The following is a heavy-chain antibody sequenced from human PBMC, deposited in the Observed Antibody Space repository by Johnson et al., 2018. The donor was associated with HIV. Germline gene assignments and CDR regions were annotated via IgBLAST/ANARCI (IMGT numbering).Heavy chain of an antibody. CDR3: ARDRVGATAFDV. V-gene: IGHV3-11*04. D-gene: IGHD1-26*01. CDR2: IRGGGSAI. CDR1: GFTFSDYY. Sequence: QMQLVESGGGLVKPGGSLRLSCAASGFTFSDYYISWIRQAPGKGLEWVSYIRGGGSAIYYADSVRGRFTISRDNAKNSLYLQMNSLRAEVTAGYYCARDRVGATAFDVWGQGTLVTVSS. J-gene: IGHJ3*01.